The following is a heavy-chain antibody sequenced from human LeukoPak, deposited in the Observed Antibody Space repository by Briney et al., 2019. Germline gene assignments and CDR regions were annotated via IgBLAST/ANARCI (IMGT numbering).Heavy chain of an antibody. CDR3: ARANSWYGNYYYYYGMDV. V-gene: IGHV4-34*01. CDR1: GGSFSGYY. J-gene: IGHJ6*02. CDR2: INHSGST. D-gene: IGHD6-13*01. Sequence: SETLSLTCAGYGGSFSGYYWSWIRQPPGKGLEWIGEINHSGSTNYNPSLKSRVTISVDTSKNQFSLKLSSVTAADTAVYYCARANSWYGNYYYYYGMDVWGQGTTVTVSS.